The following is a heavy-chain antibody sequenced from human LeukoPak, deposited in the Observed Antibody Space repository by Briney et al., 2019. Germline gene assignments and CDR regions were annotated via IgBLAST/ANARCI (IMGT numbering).Heavy chain of an antibody. CDR1: GYTFTSYG. CDR2: ISAYNGNT. D-gene: IGHD6-13*01. CDR3: ARHKYFSSWSPFDY. J-gene: IGHJ4*02. V-gene: IGHV1-18*01. Sequence: GASVKVSCKASGYTFTSYGISWVRQAPGQGLEWMGWISAYNGNTNYAQKLQGRVTMTTDTSTSTAYMELRSLRSDDTAVYYCARHKYFSSWSPFDYWGQGMLVTVSS.